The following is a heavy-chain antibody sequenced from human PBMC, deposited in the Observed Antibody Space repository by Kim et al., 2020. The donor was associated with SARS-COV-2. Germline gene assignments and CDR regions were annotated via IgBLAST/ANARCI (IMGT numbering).Heavy chain of an antibody. J-gene: IGHJ4*02. CDR3: ARGDTSGYLFAY. V-gene: IGHV7-4-1*02. CDR1: GYTFTTYP. CDR2: ISTKTGNP. Sequence: ASVKVSCKASGYTFTTYPLHWLRQAPGQGPEWMGWISTKTGNPTYVQGFTGRFVFSFDTSVSTAYLQISSLKAEDTAVYYCARGDTSGYLFAYWGQGSLVPVSS. D-gene: IGHD3-22*01.